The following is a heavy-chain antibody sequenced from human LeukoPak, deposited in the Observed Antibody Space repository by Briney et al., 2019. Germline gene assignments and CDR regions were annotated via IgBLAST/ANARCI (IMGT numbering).Heavy chain of an antibody. J-gene: IGHJ4*02. D-gene: IGHD1-26*01. CDR3: AREVVGPRPFDY. CDR1: GFTFDDYA. Sequence: GGSLRLSCAASGFTFDDYAMHWVRQAPGKGLVWVSRINSDGNSTTYADSVKGRFTISRDNAKNSLYLQMNSLRVEDTAVYYCAREVVGPRPFDYWGQGTLVTVSS. CDR2: INSDGNST. V-gene: IGHV3-74*01.